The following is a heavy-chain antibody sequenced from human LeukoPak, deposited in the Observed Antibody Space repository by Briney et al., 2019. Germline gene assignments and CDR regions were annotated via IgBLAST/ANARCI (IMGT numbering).Heavy chain of an antibody. CDR1: GYIFTGYY. V-gene: IGHV1-2*02. J-gene: IGHJ4*02. Sequence: ASVKVSCKASGYIFTGYYMHWVRQAPGQGLEWMGWINPNSGDTNYAQKFQGRVTMTRDTSISTAYMELSRLRSDDAAVYYCARGVTGFDYWGQGTLVTVSS. CDR2: INPNSGDT. CDR3: ARGVTGFDY. D-gene: IGHD2-21*02.